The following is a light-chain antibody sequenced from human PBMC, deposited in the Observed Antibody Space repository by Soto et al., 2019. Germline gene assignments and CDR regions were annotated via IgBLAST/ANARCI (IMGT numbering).Light chain of an antibody. Sequence: DIQMTQSPSTLSVSVGDRVTITCRASQSISKWLAWYQQKPGKAPKLLIYDASSLESGVPSRFSGSGSGTEFTLTISSLQPDDVATYFCQQYSSYSRGTFGQGTKVEIK. V-gene: IGKV1-5*01. CDR1: QSISKW. CDR2: DAS. J-gene: IGKJ1*01. CDR3: QQYSSYSRGT.